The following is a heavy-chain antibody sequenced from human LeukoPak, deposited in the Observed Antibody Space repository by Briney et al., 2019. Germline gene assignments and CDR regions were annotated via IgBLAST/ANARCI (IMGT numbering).Heavy chain of an antibody. CDR1: GFTFSTYW. J-gene: IGHJ4*02. CDR3: LRDLIR. V-gene: IGHV3-74*01. Sequence: QAGGSLRLSCAASGFTFSTYWMHWVRQPPGKGLVWLSRISTNRSSTYYADSVKGRFTISRDNARNTLYLQMNSLRAEDTAVYYCLRDLIRGDQGTLTVVSS. CDR2: ISTNRSST. D-gene: IGHD3-10*01.